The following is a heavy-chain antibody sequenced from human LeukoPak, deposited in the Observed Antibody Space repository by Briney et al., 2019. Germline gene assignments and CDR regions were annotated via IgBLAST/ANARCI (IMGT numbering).Heavy chain of an antibody. Sequence: SENLSLTCTVSGYSISSGFYWGWIRQPPGKGLEWIGSIYQSGSTYYNPSLKSRVIISVDTSKNQFSLKLSSVTAADTAVYYCARDVRLVCSSGSCYFDYWGQGALVTVSS. CDR2: IYQSGST. J-gene: IGHJ4*02. D-gene: IGHD2-15*01. CDR1: GYSISSGFY. CDR3: ARDVRLVCSSGSCYFDY. V-gene: IGHV4-38-2*02.